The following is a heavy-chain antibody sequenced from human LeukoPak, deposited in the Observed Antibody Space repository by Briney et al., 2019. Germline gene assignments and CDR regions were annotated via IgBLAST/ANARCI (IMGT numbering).Heavy chain of an antibody. CDR3: AKGYSGGLYKLYYFDF. D-gene: IGHD6-19*01. CDR2: ISYDGSDK. J-gene: IGHJ4*02. Sequence: PGGSRRLSCAASGFTFSSYGMHWVRQAPGKGLEWVALISYDGSDKGYADSVKGRFTISRDNSRNTLYLQMNSLRAEDTAVYYCAKGYSGGLYKLYYFDFGAREPWVTVS. CDR1: GFTFSSYG. V-gene: IGHV3-30*18.